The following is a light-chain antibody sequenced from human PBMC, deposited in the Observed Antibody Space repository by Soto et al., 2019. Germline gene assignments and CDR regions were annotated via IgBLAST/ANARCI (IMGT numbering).Light chain of an antibody. CDR1: QNINTW. J-gene: IGKJ1*01. Sequence: DIQVTQSPSTLSASVGDRVTIACRASQNINTWLAWYQQKPGKAPKLLIYKASNLESGVPSRFSGSGSETEFTLTISSLQPDDFATYYCQQYENSWTFGQGTKVESK. CDR2: KAS. V-gene: IGKV1-5*03. CDR3: QQYENSWT.